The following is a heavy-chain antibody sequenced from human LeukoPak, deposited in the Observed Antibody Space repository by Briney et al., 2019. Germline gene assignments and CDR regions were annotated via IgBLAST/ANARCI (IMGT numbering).Heavy chain of an antibody. V-gene: IGHV4-34*01. CDR1: GGSFSGYY. J-gene: IGHJ6*03. Sequence: PSETLSPTCAVYGGSFSGYYWSWIRQPPGKGLEWIGEINHSGSTNYNPSLKSRVTISVDTSKNQFSLKLSSVTAADTAVYYCAREQLYYYYYYMDVWGKGTTVTVSS. CDR3: AREQLYYYYYYMDV. CDR2: INHSGST. D-gene: IGHD6-6*01.